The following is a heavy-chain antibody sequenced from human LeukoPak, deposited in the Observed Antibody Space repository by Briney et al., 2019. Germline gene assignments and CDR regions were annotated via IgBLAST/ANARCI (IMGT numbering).Heavy chain of an antibody. CDR1: GASISSYY. CDR2: MYYSGNT. J-gene: IGHJ6*02. D-gene: IGHD4-17*01. CDR3: ARGPTTVTTLQGPHYGMDV. V-gene: IGHV4-59*01. Sequence: SETLSLTCTVSGASISSYYWSWIRQPPGKGLEWIGHMYYSGNTNYNPSLKSRVTISVDTSKNQFSLKLSSVTAADTAVYYCARGPTTVTTLQGPHYGMDVWGQGITVNVSS.